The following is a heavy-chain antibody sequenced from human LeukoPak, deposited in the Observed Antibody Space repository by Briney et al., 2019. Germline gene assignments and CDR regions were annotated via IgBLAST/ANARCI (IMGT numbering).Heavy chain of an antibody. CDR1: GFTFSSYG. CDR3: ARGLSSGGIRGGYFDY. V-gene: IGHV3-30*03. J-gene: IGHJ4*02. Sequence: GGSLRLSCAASGFTFSSYGMHWVRQAPGKGLEWVAVISYDGSNKYYADSVKGRFTISRDNAKNSLYLQMNSLRAEDTAVYYCARGLSSGGIRGGYFDYWGQGTLVTVSS. D-gene: IGHD2-15*01. CDR2: ISYDGSNK.